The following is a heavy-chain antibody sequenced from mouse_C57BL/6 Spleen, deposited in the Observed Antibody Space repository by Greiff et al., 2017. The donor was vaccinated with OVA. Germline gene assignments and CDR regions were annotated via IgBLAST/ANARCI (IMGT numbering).Heavy chain of an antibody. CDR3: ARDRNDYGSRAAWYFDV. J-gene: IGHJ1*03. CDR2: IDPSDSYT. V-gene: IGHV1-69*01. Sequence: QVQLQQPGAELVMPGASVKLSCKASGYTFTSYWMHWVKQRPGQGLEWIGEIDPSDSYTNYNQKFKGKSTLTVDKSSSTAYMQLSSLTSEDSAVYYCARDRNDYGSRAAWYFDVWGTGTTVTVSS. D-gene: IGHD1-1*01. CDR1: GYTFTSYW.